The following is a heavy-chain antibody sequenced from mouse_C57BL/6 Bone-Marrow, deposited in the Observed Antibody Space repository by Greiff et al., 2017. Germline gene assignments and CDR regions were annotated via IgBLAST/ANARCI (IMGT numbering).Heavy chain of an antibody. CDR2: IYPRSGNT. V-gene: IGHV1-81*01. J-gene: IGHJ2*01. D-gene: IGHD2-5*01. Sequence: QVQLQQSGAELARPGASVKLSCKASGYTFTSYGISWVKQRTGQGLEWIGEIYPRSGNTYYNEKFKGKATLTADKSSNTAYLQLSSLTSEDTAVYYCTFYSNCGDWGQGTTLTVSS. CDR1: GYTFTSYG. CDR3: TFYSNCGD.